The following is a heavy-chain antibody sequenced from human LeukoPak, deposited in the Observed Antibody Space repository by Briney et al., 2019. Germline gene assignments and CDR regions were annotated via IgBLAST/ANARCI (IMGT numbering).Heavy chain of an antibody. Sequence: SETLSLTCTVSGDSISSYYWSWIRQPPGKGLEWIGYIYYSGSTNYNPSLKSRVTISVDTSKNQFSLKLSSVTAADTAVYYCASTAYYYDSSGYYADWYFDLWGRGTLVTVSS. CDR2: IYYSGST. CDR3: ASTAYYYDSSGYYADWYFDL. V-gene: IGHV4-59*08. D-gene: IGHD3-22*01. CDR1: GDSISSYY. J-gene: IGHJ2*01.